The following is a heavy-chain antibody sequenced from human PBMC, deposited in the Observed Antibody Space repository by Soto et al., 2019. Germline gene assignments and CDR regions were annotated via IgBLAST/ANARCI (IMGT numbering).Heavy chain of an antibody. CDR3: ARDHRSWTEGEPWFDP. J-gene: IGHJ5*02. CDR1: GYTFTSYD. D-gene: IGHD6-13*01. CDR2: MNPNSGNT. V-gene: IGHV1-8*01. Sequence: ASVKVSCKASGYTFTSYDINWVRQATGQGLEWMGWMNPNSGNTGYAQKFQGRVTMTRNTSISTAYMELRSLRSDDTAVYYCARDHRSWTEGEPWFDPWGQGTLVTVSS.